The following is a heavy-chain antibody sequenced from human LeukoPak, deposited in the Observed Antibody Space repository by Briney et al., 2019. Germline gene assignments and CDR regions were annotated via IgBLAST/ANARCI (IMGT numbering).Heavy chain of an antibody. CDR3: AKMTTVPPGDAEGFDY. J-gene: IGHJ4*02. CDR1: GFTFSDYY. V-gene: IGHV3-11*01. CDR2: ISSSGSTT. D-gene: IGHD4-17*01. Sequence: GGSLILSCAASGFTFSDYYMSWIRQAPGKGLEWVSYISSSGSTTYYADSVKGRFTISRDNSKNTLYLQMNSLRAEDTAVYYCAKMTTVPPGDAEGFDYWGQGTLVTVSS.